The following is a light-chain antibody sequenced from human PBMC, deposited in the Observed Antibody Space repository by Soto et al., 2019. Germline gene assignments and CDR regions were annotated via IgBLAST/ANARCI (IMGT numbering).Light chain of an antibody. Sequence: QSVLTQPRSVSGSPGQSVTISCTGTSSDVGGYDFVSWYQQHPGKAPKPMISDVSKRPSGVPDRFSGSKSGNTASLTISGLQAEDEADYYCCSYAGSSYVFGTGTKVTVL. CDR2: DVS. CDR1: SSDVGGYDF. CDR3: CSYAGSSYV. V-gene: IGLV2-11*01. J-gene: IGLJ1*01.